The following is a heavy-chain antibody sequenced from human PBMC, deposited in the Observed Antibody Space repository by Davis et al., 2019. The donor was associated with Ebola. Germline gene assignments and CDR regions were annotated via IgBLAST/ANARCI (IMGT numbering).Heavy chain of an antibody. Sequence: HSQTPSLPPDISRDSLSSNSGARNRIRQPPSRGLEWLRRTYYSSKWYNDYAESVKSRITINPDTSKNQFSLQQNSVTPENTAVYYCVRGWGRSGLDVWGQGTTVTVSS. J-gene: IGHJ6*02. D-gene: IGHD1-26*01. CDR2: TYYSSKWYN. CDR1: RDSLSSNSGA. CDR3: VRGWGRSGLDV. V-gene: IGHV6-1*01.